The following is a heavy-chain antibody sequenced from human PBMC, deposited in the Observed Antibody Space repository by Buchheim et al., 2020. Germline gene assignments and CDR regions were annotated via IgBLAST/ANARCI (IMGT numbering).Heavy chain of an antibody. CDR2: IWYDGSNE. V-gene: IGHV3-33*08. CDR3: ARECTSGNSNNGPTDY. CDR1: GFTFSSYG. Sequence: QVQLVESGGGVVQPGRSLRLSCAASGFTFSSYGMHWVRQAPGKGLEWVTTIWYDGSNEYYIDSVKGRFTISRDNSKSTVYLQMDSLRVEDTAVYYCARECTSGNSNNGPTDYWGQGTL. J-gene: IGHJ4*02. D-gene: IGHD3-10*01.